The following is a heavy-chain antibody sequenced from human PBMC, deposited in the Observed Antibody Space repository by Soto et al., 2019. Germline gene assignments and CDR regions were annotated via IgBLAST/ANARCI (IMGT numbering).Heavy chain of an antibody. CDR3: ARVTGVNYYGMDV. Sequence: SETLSLTCTVSGGSVSSGSYYWSWIRQPPGKGLEWIGYIYYSGSTNYNPSLKSRVTISVDTSKNQFSLKLSSVTAADTAVYYCARVTGVNYYGMDVWGQGTTVTVSS. CDR2: IYYSGST. V-gene: IGHV4-61*01. CDR1: GGSVSSGSYY. J-gene: IGHJ6*02. D-gene: IGHD2-21*01.